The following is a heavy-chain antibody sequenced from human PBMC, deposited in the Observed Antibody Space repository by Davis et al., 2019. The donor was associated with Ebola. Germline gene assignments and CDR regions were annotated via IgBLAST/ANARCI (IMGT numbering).Heavy chain of an antibody. CDR3: VRDDRSQFLFDY. CDR2: IDNRSKII. D-gene: IGHD5-24*01. J-gene: IGHJ4*02. V-gene: IGHV3-48*03. CDR1: GFTFSNYE. Sequence: GESLKISCVASGFTFSNYEMNWVRQAPGKGLEWVAYIDNRSKIISYTDSVEGRFTISRDNTKNSLFLQMNSLRAEDTAVYYCVRDDRSQFLFDYWGQGTLVTVSS.